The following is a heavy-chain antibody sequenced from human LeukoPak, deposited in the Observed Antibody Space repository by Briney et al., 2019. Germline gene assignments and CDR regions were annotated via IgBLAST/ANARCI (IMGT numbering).Heavy chain of an antibody. CDR2: ISDGRGDYT. Sequence: GGSLRLSCAAPAFTFSKYAMSWVRQAPGKGLEWVSTISDGRGDYTYYADSVKGRFTISRDSSRNTLSLQMNSLRAEDTAVYYCARPFYYDTNGGEGMDVWGQGTTVTVSS. CDR3: ARPFYYDTNGGEGMDV. J-gene: IGHJ6*02. V-gene: IGHV3-23*01. CDR1: AFTFSKYA. D-gene: IGHD3-22*01.